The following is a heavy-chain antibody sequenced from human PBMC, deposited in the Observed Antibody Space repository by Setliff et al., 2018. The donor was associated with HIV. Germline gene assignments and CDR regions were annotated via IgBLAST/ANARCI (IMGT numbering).Heavy chain of an antibody. CDR2: IYHNGIT. CDR3: ARRIYGNNPYFDY. V-gene: IGHV4-38-2*02. CDR1: GDSVSSGSYY. J-gene: IGHJ4*02. Sequence: SETLSLTCTVSGDSVSSGSYYWGWTRQPPGKGLEWIGSIYHNGITYYNPSLKSRVTISVDTSQNQFSLKLSSVTAADTAIYYCARRIYGNNPYFDYWSQGTLVTVSS. D-gene: IGHD4-17*01.